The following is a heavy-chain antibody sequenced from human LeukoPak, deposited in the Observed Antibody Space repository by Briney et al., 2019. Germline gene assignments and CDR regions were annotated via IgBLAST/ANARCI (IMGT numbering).Heavy chain of an antibody. CDR1: GFTFSSYW. Sequence: PGGSLRLSCAASGFTFSSYWMHWVRQAPGKGLVWVANIKEDGSEKYYVDSVKGRFTISRDNAKKSLYLQMNSLRAEDTAVYYCARDPDYYGSGSYYRYWGQGTLVTVSS. D-gene: IGHD3-10*01. J-gene: IGHJ4*02. CDR2: IKEDGSEK. V-gene: IGHV3-7*01. CDR3: ARDPDYYGSGSYYRY.